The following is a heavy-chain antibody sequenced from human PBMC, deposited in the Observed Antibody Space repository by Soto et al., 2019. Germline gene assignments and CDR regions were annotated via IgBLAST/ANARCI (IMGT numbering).Heavy chain of an antibody. CDR2: IDPSDSYT. D-gene: IGHD2-2*01. J-gene: IGHJ5*02. V-gene: IGHV5-10-1*01. CDR3: ARHCSSTSCYESIGFDP. CDR1: GYSFTSYW. Sequence: GESLKISCKGSGYSFTSYWISWVRQMPGKGLEWMGRIDPSDSYTNYSPSFQGHVTISADKSISTAYLQWSSLKASDTAMYYCARHCSSTSCYESIGFDPWGQGTLVTVS.